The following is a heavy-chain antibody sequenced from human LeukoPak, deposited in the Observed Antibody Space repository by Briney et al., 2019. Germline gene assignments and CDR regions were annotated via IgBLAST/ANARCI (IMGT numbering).Heavy chain of an antibody. V-gene: IGHV3-9*01. J-gene: IGHJ3*02. Sequence: GGSLRLSCAASGFTFDDYAMHWVRQAPGKGLEWVSGISWNSGSIGYADSVKGRFTISRDNAKNSLYLQMNSLRAEDTALYYCAKGLAHQRGDAFDIWGQGTMVTVSS. CDR3: AKGLAHQRGDAFDI. CDR2: ISWNSGSI. CDR1: GFTFDDYA. D-gene: IGHD2-2*01.